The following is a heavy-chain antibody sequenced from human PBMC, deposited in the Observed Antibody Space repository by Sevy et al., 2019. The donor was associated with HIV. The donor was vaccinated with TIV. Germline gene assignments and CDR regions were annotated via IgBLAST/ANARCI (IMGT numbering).Heavy chain of an antibody. CDR3: ARVRFGLEPDFDY. CDR1: GFTVSSNY. D-gene: IGHD1-1*01. V-gene: IGHV3-53*01. Sequence: GGSLRLSCAASGFTVSSNYMSWVRQAPGKGLEWVSVIYSGGSKYYEDSVKGRFTISRDNSKNTLYLQRNSLRAEDTAVYYCARVRFGLEPDFDYWGQGTLVTVSS. J-gene: IGHJ4*02. CDR2: IYSGGSK.